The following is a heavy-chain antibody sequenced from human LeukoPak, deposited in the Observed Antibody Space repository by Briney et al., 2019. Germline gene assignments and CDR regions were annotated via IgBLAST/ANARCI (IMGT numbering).Heavy chain of an antibody. V-gene: IGHV3-74*01. Sequence: GGSLRLSCAASGFTFNSYWMDWVRQAPGKGLGWVSRINSDGSGTIYADSVKGRFTISRDNAKNTLYLQMNSLRAEDTAVYYCAGSYSSGWYVWGQGTLVAVSS. D-gene: IGHD6-19*01. CDR2: INSDGSGT. CDR3: AGSYSSGWYV. CDR1: GFTFNSYW. J-gene: IGHJ4*02.